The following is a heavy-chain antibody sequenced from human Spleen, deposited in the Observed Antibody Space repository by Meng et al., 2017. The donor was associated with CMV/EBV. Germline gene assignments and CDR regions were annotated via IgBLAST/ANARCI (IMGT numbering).Heavy chain of an antibody. D-gene: IGHD3-22*01. J-gene: IGHJ4*02. CDR3: ARDPTQYYFHSSGYYPDY. CDR2: ISYDGISK. CDR1: GFTFSTYA. Sequence: GGSLRLSCAASGFTFSTYAMHWVRQAPGKGLEWVAVISYDGISKYYADSVKGRFTISRDISKNSLYLQMNSLRAEDTAVYYCARDPTQYYFHSSGYYPDYWDQGTPVTVSS. V-gene: IGHV3-30*04.